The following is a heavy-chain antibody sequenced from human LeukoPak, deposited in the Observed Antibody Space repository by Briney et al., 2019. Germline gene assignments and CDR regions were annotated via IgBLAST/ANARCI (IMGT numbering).Heavy chain of an antibody. CDR3: ASSRPNILRYFDWLLWYY. V-gene: IGHV1-18*01. J-gene: IGHJ4*02. CDR1: GYAFTSYG. Sequence: AASVKVSCKASGYAFTSYGISWVRQAPGQGLEWMGWISAYNGNTNYAQKLQGRVTMTTDTSTSTAYMELRSLRSDDTAVYYCASSRPNILRYFDWLLWYYWGQGTLVTVSS. CDR2: ISAYNGNT. D-gene: IGHD3-9*01.